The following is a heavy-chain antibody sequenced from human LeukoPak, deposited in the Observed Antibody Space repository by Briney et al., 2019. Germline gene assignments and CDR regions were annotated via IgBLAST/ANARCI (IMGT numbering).Heavy chain of an antibody. CDR2: INHSGST. Sequence: SETLSLTCAVYGGSFSGYYWSWVRQPPGKGLEWIGEINHSGSTNYNPSLKSRVTISVDTSKNQFSLKLSSVTAADTAVYYCARVNPGLRYFGYWGQGTLVTVSS. CDR1: GGSFSGYY. D-gene: IGHD3-9*01. V-gene: IGHV4-34*01. CDR3: ARVNPGLRYFGY. J-gene: IGHJ4*02.